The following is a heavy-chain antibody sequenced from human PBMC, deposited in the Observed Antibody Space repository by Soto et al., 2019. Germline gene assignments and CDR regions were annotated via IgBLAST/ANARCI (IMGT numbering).Heavy chain of an antibody. Sequence: ESGGGVVQPGRSLRLSCAASGFTFSSYAMHWVRQAPGKGLEWVAVISYDGSNKYYADSVKGRFTISRDNSKNTLYLQMNSLRAEDTAVYYCAREYYDILTGYYSAAFDIWGQGTMVTVSS. J-gene: IGHJ3*02. CDR3: AREYYDILTGYYSAAFDI. CDR2: ISYDGSNK. D-gene: IGHD3-9*01. CDR1: GFTFSSYA. V-gene: IGHV3-30-3*01.